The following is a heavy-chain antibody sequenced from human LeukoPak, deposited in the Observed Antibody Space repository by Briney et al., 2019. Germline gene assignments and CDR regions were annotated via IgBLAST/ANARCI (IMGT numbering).Heavy chain of an antibody. D-gene: IGHD3-22*01. J-gene: IGHJ3*02. V-gene: IGHV1-18*01. CDR3: ARMDYDSSRNAFDI. Sequence: ASVKVSCKASGYTFTSYGISWVRQAPGQGLEWMGWISAYNGNTNYAQKLQGRVTMTTDTSTSTAYMELRSLRSDGTVVYYCARMDYDSSRNAFDIWGQGTMVTVSS. CDR1: GYTFTSYG. CDR2: ISAYNGNT.